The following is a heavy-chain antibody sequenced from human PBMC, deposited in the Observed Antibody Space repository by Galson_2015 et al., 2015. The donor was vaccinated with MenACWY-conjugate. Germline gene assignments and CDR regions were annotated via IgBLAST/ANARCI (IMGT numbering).Heavy chain of an antibody. CDR2: IRSKAYGVTT. CDR3: SRPSDGVYYGSGSYPHY. V-gene: IGHV3-49*03. CDR1: GFTFGDYA. Sequence: SLRLSCAASGFTFGDYAMSWLRQAPGKGLEWIGFIRSKAYGVTTEYAASVKDRFTISRDDSKSIAYLQMNSLKTEDTAVYYCSRPSDGVYYGSGSYPHYWGQGTLVTVSS. D-gene: IGHD3-10*01. J-gene: IGHJ4*02.